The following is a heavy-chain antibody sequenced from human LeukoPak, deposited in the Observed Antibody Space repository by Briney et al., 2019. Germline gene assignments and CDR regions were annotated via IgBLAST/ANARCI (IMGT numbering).Heavy chain of an antibody. D-gene: IGHD3-22*01. CDR1: GFTFSSYG. CDR3: ARSGEEYYYDSSGYYPYYYYMDV. Sequence: GGSLRLSCAASGFTFSSYGMHWVRQAPGKGLEWVAFIRYDGSNKYYADSVKGRFTISRDNSKNTLYLQMNSLRAEDTAVYYCARSGEEYYYDSSGYYPYYYYMDVWGKGTTVTVSS. V-gene: IGHV3-30*02. CDR2: IRYDGSNK. J-gene: IGHJ6*03.